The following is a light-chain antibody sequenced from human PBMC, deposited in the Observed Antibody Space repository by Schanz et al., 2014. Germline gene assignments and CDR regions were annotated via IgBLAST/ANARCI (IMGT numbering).Light chain of an antibody. V-gene: IGLV2-8*01. Sequence: QSALTQPPSASGSPGQSVTISCTGTSSDVGGYNYVSWYQQYPGKAPKLMIYEVNKRPSGVPDRFSGSKSGNTASPTVSGLQAEDEAEYYCCSYAGSSTSWVFGGGTKLTVL. CDR3: CSYAGSSTSWV. CDR1: SSDVGGYNY. J-gene: IGLJ3*02. CDR2: EVN.